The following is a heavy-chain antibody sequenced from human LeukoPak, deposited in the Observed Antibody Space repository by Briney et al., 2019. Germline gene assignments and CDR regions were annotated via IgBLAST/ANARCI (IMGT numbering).Heavy chain of an antibody. V-gene: IGHV1-3*01. CDR1: GYTFTSYA. J-gene: IGHJ5*02. Sequence: GASVKVSCKASGYTFTSYAMHWVRQAPGQRLEWMGWINAGNGNTKYSQKFQGRVTITRDTSASTAYMELSSLRSDDTAVYYCARDRAARSMGWFDPWGQGTLVTVSS. D-gene: IGHD6-6*01. CDR2: INAGNGNT. CDR3: ARDRAARSMGWFDP.